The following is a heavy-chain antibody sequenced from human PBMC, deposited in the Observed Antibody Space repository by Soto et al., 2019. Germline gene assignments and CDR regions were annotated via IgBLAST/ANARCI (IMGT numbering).Heavy chain of an antibody. CDR2: IKEDGSQK. D-gene: IGHD5-12*01. CDR3: ARKHSGLDY. CDR1: GFSFTDFW. J-gene: IGHJ4*02. Sequence: SGGGLVQSGGSLRLSCAVSGFSFTDFWMSWVRQAPGEGLEWVATIKEDGSQKSYVDSVKGRFTISRDNPKNFLYLQMDSLRVEDTAVYYCARKHSGLDYWGQGTLVTVSS. V-gene: IGHV3-7*01.